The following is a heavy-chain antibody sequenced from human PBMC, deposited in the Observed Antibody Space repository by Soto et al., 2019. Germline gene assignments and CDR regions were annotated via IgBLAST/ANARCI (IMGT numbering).Heavy chain of an antibody. V-gene: IGHV3-23*01. Sequence: GGSLRLSCAASGFTFSSYAMSWVRQAPGKGLEWVSAISGSGGSTYYADSVKGRFTISRDNSKNTLYLQMNSLRAEDTAVYYCAKDWGDWPDAYSSPGGGVWGKGTTVTVSS. CDR1: GFTFSSYA. J-gene: IGHJ6*04. CDR2: ISGSGGST. CDR3: AKDWGDWPDAYSSPGGGV. D-gene: IGHD6-13*01.